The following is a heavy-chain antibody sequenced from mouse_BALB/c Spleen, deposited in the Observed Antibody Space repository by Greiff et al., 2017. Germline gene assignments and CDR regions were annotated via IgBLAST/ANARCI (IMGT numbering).Heavy chain of an antibody. CDR3: ARHGYYVSWFAY. CDR1: GFAFSSYD. Sequence: EVQVVESGGGLVKPGGSLKLSCAASGFAFSSYDMSWVRQTPEKRLEWVAYISSGGGSTYYPDTVKGRFTISRDNAKNTLYLQMSSLKSEDTARYYCARHGYYVSWFAYWGQGTLVTVSA. J-gene: IGHJ3*01. V-gene: IGHV5-12-1*01. D-gene: IGHD2-3*01. CDR2: ISSGGGST.